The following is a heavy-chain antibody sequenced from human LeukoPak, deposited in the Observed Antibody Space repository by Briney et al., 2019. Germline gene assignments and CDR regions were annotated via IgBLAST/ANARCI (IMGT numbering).Heavy chain of an antibody. V-gene: IGHV1-2*02. CDR3: ARSSSSGRANAFDF. CDR1: GYTFTGYY. CDR2: INPNSGGT. J-gene: IGHJ3*01. D-gene: IGHD3-22*01. Sequence: ASVKVSCKASGYTFTGYYMHWVRQAPGQGLEWMGWINPNSGGTNYAQKFQGRVTMTRDTSISTAYMELSRLRSDDTAVYYCARSSSSGRANAFDFWGQGTMVTVSS.